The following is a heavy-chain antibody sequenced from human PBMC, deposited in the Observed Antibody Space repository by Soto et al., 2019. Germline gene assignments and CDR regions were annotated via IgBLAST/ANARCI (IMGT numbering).Heavy chain of an antibody. CDR2: ISSNGGST. D-gene: IGHD4-17*01. CDR3: VKDGTTVTAEAFDI. V-gene: IGHV3-64D*08. J-gene: IGHJ3*02. CDR1: GFTFSSYA. Sequence: GGSLRLSCSASGFTFSSYAMHWVRQAPGKGLEYVSAISSNGGSTYYADSVKGRFTISRDNSKTTLYLQMSSLRAEDTAVYYCVKDGTTVTAEAFDIWGQGTMVTVSS.